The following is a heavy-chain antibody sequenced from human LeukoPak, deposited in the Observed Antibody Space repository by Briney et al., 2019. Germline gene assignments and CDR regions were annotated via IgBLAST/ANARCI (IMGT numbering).Heavy chain of an antibody. D-gene: IGHD2-21*02. V-gene: IGHV3-7*01. Sequence: AGGSLRLSCAASGFTFSSYEMNWVRQAPGKGLEWVANIDQGGSAKYYVDSVKGRFTISRDNAKNSLYLQMHSLRAEDTAVYYCARGYCYGADCYGGGFDFWARGTLVTVSS. CDR3: ARGYCYGADCYGGGFDF. J-gene: IGHJ4*02. CDR2: IDQGGSAK. CDR1: GFTFSSYE.